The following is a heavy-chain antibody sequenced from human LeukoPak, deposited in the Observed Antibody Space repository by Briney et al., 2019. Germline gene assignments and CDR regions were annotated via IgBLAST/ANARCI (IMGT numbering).Heavy chain of an antibody. Sequence: GGSLRLSCAASGSTFSSYGMHWVRQAPGKGLEWVAVISYDGSNKYYADSVKGRFTISRDNSKNTLYLQMNSLRAEDTAVYYCARDQVDGGIPGYWGQGTLVTVSS. J-gene: IGHJ4*02. V-gene: IGHV3-33*05. CDR3: ARDQVDGGIPGY. CDR2: ISYDGSNK. D-gene: IGHD4-23*01. CDR1: GSTFSSYG.